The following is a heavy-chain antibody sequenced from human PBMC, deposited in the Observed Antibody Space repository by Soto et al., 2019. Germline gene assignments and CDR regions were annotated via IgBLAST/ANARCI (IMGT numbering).Heavy chain of an antibody. J-gene: IGHJ3*02. CDR2: ISSDGSSS. CDR1: GFTFNTYA. V-gene: IGHV3-64*07. CDR3: ATSLVRDHLYCTGATCYAMGAFGI. D-gene: IGHD2-2*01. Sequence: VQLVESGGGLVQPGGSLRLSCAASGFTFNTYAMHWVRQAPGRGLEYVSAISSDGSSSFYADSVKGTFTICRDNSKDTLDLQMGSLRAEDMAVYYCATSLVRDHLYCTGATCYAMGAFGIWGQGTMVIVSP.